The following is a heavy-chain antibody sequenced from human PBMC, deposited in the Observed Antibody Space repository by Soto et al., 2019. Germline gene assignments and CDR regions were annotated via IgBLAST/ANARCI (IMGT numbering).Heavy chain of an antibody. CDR1: GGSISSYY. CDR2: IYYSGST. J-gene: IGHJ4*02. CDR3: ALAAAGTGLFDY. V-gene: IGHV4-59*01. D-gene: IGHD6-13*01. Sequence: QVQLQESGPGLVKPSETLSLTCTGSGGSISSYYWGWIRQPPGKGLEWIGYIYYSGSTDYNPCLKSRVTISVDTSKNKCSLKLSSVNAADTAVYYCALAAAGTGLFDYWGQGTWSPSPQ.